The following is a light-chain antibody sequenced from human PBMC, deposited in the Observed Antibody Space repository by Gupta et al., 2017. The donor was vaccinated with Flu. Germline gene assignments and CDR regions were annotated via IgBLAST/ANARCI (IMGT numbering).Light chain of an antibody. J-gene: IGKJ2*01. Sequence: EIVLTQSPATLSLSPGDRADLSCRASQSVSDYIVWYQQKPGQPPRLLLFSPSTRAAGIPPRFSVSGSGTDFTLTISSREPEDFAVYYCQQRSNRPMYTFGQGTRLEI. CDR1: QSVSDY. CDR3: QQRSNRPMYT. CDR2: SPS. V-gene: IGKV3-11*01.